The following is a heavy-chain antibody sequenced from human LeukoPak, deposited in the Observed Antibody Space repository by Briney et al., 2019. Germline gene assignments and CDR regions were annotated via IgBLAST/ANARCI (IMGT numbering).Heavy chain of an antibody. CDR1: GFMFSNYD. J-gene: IGHJ4*02. Sequence: GGSLRLSCAASGFMFSNYDMHWVRPALGKGLGNVSHISADGGSTYYAISVKGRYTISRDNSKNTLYRQMGSLRAEDMAVYYCAGGRGYIYGSDYWGQGTLVTVSS. CDR2: ISADGGST. D-gene: IGHD5-18*01. V-gene: IGHV3-64*01. CDR3: AGGRGYIYGSDY.